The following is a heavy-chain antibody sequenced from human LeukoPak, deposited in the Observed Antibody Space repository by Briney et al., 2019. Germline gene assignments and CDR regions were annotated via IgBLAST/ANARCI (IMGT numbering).Heavy chain of an antibody. Sequence: PGGSLRLSCAASGFTFSSYGMSWVRQAPGKGLEWVSAISGSGGSTYYADSVKGRFTISRDNSKNTLYLQMNSLRAEDTAVYYCAKDLHYYARGPKDYWGQGTLVTVSS. CDR2: ISGSGGST. CDR3: AKDLHYYARGPKDY. J-gene: IGHJ4*02. CDR1: GFTFSSYG. V-gene: IGHV3-23*01. D-gene: IGHD3-10*01.